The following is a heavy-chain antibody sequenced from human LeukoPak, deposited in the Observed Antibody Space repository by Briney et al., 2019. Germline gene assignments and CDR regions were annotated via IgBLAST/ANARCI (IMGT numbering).Heavy chain of an antibody. CDR1: GFTFSSYG. V-gene: IGHV3-30*02. Sequence: GGSLRLSCAASGFTFSSYGMHWVRQAPGKGLEWVAFIRYDGSNKYYTDSVKGRFTISRDNSKNTLYLQMNSLRAGDTAVYYCAKDGICTTTSRHLDTYWYFDLWGRGTLVTVSS. CDR2: IRYDGSNK. CDR3: AKDGICTTTSRHLDTYWYFDL. D-gene: IGHD2-2*01. J-gene: IGHJ2*01.